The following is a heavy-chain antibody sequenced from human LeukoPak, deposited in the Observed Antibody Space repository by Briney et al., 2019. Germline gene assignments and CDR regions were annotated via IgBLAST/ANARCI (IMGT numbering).Heavy chain of an antibody. CDR1: GYRFNRYW. D-gene: IGHD5-24*01. CDR2: IYPGDSDT. CDR3: ARGGRDGYNFVDY. J-gene: IGHJ4*02. V-gene: IGHV5-51*01. Sequence: GESLKISCKGSGYRFNRYWIAWVRQMPGKGLEWMGIIYPGDSDTRYSPSFQGQVTISADKSISTAYLQWSSLKASDTAMYYCARGGRDGYNFVDYWGQGTLVTVSS.